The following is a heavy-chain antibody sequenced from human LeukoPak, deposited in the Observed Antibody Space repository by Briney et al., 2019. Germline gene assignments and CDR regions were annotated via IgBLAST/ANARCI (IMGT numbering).Heavy chain of an antibody. CDR1: GFTFSNYA. V-gene: IGHV3-23*01. J-gene: IGHJ5*02. Sequence: PGGSLRLSCAGSGFTFSNYAMTWVRQAPGKGLEWVSSVSGSGRNTFYPDSVEGRFTISRDNSKNTVYLQMNSLRADDTAVYYCAKGKWDLPQDNWFDPWGQGTLVTVSS. D-gene: IGHD1-26*01. CDR3: AKGKWDLPQDNWFDP. CDR2: VSGSGRNT.